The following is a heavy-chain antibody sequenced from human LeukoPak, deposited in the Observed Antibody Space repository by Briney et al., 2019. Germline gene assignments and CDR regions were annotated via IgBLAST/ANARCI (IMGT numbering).Heavy chain of an antibody. CDR3: ARNAAAAGLLGYYYYMDV. CDR1: GYSFTSYW. CDR2: IYPGDSDT. Sequence: GESLKISCKGSGYSFTSYWIGWVRQMPGKGLEWMGIIYPGDSDTRYSPSFQGQVTISADKSISTAYLQWSSLKASDTAMYYCARNAAAAGLLGYYYYMDVWGKGTTVTVSS. V-gene: IGHV5-51*01. J-gene: IGHJ6*03. D-gene: IGHD6-13*01.